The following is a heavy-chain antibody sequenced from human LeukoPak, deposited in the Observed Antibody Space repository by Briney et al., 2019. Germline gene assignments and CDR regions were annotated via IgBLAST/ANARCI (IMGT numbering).Heavy chain of an antibody. CDR2: IYSGGST. Sequence: GGSLRLSCAASGFTVSSNYMSWVRQAPGKGLEWVAVIYSGGSTYYADSVKGRFTISRDNSKNTLWLQMNSLRAEDTAVYYCARDFVGFGFFDYWGQGTLVTVSS. D-gene: IGHD5-18*01. J-gene: IGHJ4*02. CDR1: GFTVSSNY. V-gene: IGHV3-66*01. CDR3: ARDFVGFGFFDY.